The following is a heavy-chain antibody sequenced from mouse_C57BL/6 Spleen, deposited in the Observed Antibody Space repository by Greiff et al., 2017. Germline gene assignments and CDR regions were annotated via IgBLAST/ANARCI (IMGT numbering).Heavy chain of an antibody. Sequence: VQLQQSGAELVRPGASVTLSCKASGYTFTDYEMHWVKQTPGHGLEWIGAIDPETGGTAYNQKFKGKAILTADKSSSTAYMELRSLTSEDSAVYYCTSGGYYDFDYWGQGTTLTVSS. J-gene: IGHJ2*01. CDR2: IDPETGGT. V-gene: IGHV1-15*01. D-gene: IGHD2-3*01. CDR1: GYTFTDYE. CDR3: TSGGYYDFDY.